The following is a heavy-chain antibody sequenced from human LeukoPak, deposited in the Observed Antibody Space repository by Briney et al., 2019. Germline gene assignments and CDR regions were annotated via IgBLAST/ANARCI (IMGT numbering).Heavy chain of an antibody. V-gene: IGHV1-18*01. Sequence: ASVNVSCKASGYTFSSYAITWVRQAPGQGLEWMGWISVYSGNTHYAQKFQGRVTMTTDTSTTTAYMELGSLRSDDTAVYYCARDYYDTSGYFYGSNYWGQGTLVTVSS. CDR2: ISVYSGNT. J-gene: IGHJ4*02. CDR1: GYTFSSYA. D-gene: IGHD3-22*01. CDR3: ARDYYDTSGYFYGSNY.